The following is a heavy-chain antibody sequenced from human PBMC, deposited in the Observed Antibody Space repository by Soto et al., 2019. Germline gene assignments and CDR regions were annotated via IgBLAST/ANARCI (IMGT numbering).Heavy chain of an antibody. J-gene: IGHJ4*02. CDR1: GGPFSRYY. V-gene: IGHV4-34*01. CDR2: INHSGST. D-gene: IGHD5-18*01. CDR3: ASALDTAMAFSVY. Sequence: SEILSLTCAVYGGPFSRYYWSWLHQPPGKGLEWIGEINHSGSTNYNPSLKSRVTISVDTSKNQFSLKLSSVTAADTAVYYCASALDTAMAFSVYWGQGTLVPVSS.